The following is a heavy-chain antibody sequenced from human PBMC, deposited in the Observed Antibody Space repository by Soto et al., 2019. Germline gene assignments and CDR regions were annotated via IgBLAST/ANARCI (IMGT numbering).Heavy chain of an antibody. V-gene: IGHV4-34*01. CDR1: GGSFSGYY. CDR3: ARGPYYDSPLPFDY. J-gene: IGHJ4*02. CDR2: INHSGST. Sequence: QVQLQQWGAGLLKPSETLSLTCAVYGGSFSGYYWSWIRQPPGKGLEWIGEINHSGSTNYNPSLKSRVTISVDTSKNQFSLKLSSVTAADTAVYYCARGPYYDSPLPFDYWGQGTLVTVSS. D-gene: IGHD3-22*01.